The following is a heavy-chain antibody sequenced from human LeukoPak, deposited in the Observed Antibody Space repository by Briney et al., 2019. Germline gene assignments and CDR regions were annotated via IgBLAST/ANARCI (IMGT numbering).Heavy chain of an antibody. CDR3: ASAYYDFWSGYYGY. J-gene: IGHJ4*02. V-gene: IGHV3-7*01. CDR2: IKQDGSEK. CDR1: GFTFSSYW. D-gene: IGHD3-3*01. Sequence: GGFLRLSCAASGFTFSSYWMSWVRQAPGKGLEWVANIKQDGSEKYYVDSVKGRFTISRDNAKNSLYLQMNSLRAEDTAVYYCASAYYDFWSGYYGYWGQGTLVTVSS.